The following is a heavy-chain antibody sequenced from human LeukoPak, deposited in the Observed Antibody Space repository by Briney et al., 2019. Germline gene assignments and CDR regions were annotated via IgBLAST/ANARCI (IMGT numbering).Heavy chain of an antibody. CDR1: GFTFSSYA. Sequence: PGGSLRLSCAASGFTFSSYAMSWVRQAPGKGLEWVSAISGSGGSTHYADSVKGRFTISRDNSKNTLYLQMNSLRAEDTAVYYCAKDQYSGYPLRDYYFDYWGQGTLVTVSS. CDR2: ISGSGGST. CDR3: AKDQYSGYPLRDYYFDY. V-gene: IGHV3-23*01. J-gene: IGHJ4*02. D-gene: IGHD5-12*01.